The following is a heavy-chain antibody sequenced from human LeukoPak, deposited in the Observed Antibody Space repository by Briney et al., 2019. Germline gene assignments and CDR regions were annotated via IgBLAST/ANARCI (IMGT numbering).Heavy chain of an antibody. V-gene: IGHV4-59*12. D-gene: IGHD3-10*01. CDR3: AREVPPRSYYLAYYYYYMDV. Sequence: SETLSLTCTVSGGSMSSYYWSWIRQSPGKGLEWIGYIYYSGSTNYNPSLKSRVTMSVDTSKDQFSLKLSSVTAADTAVYYCAREVPPRSYYLAYYYYYMDVWGKGTTVTISS. CDR1: GGSMSSYY. CDR2: IYYSGST. J-gene: IGHJ6*03.